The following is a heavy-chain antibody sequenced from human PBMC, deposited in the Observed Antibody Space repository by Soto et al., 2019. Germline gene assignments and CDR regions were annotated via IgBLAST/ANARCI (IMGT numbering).Heavy chain of an antibody. CDR2: ISYDGSNK. Sequence: PGGSLRLSCAASGFTFSSYGMHWVRQAPGKGLEWVAVISYDGSNKYYADSVKGRFTISRDNSKNTLYLQMNSLRAEDTAVYYCAKVVVPAAMYWFDPWGQGTLVTVSS. V-gene: IGHV3-30*18. CDR1: GFTFSSYG. J-gene: IGHJ5*02. CDR3: AKVVVPAAMYWFDP. D-gene: IGHD2-2*01.